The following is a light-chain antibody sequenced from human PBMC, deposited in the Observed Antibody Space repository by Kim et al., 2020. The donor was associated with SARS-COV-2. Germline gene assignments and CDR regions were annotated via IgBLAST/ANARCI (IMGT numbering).Light chain of an antibody. V-gene: IGKV1-17*01. CDR2: GAS. Sequence: DIQMTQSPSSLSASVGDRVTITCRASQDIRNDLGWYQQNPGRAPKRLIYGASSLQSGVPSRFSGSGSGTEFTLTISSLQSEDFAVYYCQQYNNWPPYTFGQGTKLEI. CDR1: QDIRND. CDR3: QQYNNWPPYT. J-gene: IGKJ2*01.